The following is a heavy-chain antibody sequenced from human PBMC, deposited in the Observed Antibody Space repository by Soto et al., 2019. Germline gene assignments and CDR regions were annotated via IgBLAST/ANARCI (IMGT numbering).Heavy chain of an antibody. CDR1: GGSISSGGYY. CDR2: IYNSGST. V-gene: IGHV4-31*01. D-gene: IGHD5-12*01. Sequence: QVQLQESGPGLVKPSQTLSLTCTVSGGSISSGGYYWSWIRQHPGKGLEWIGYIYNSGSTYYNPSLKSLVTISVDTSKNQYSLKLSSVTAADTAVYYCAREEGGGYDHRWFDPWGQGTLVTVSS. J-gene: IGHJ5*02. CDR3: AREEGGGYDHRWFDP.